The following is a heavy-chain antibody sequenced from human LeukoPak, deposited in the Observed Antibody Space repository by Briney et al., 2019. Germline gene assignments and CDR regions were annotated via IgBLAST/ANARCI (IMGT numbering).Heavy chain of an antibody. CDR1: GFTVNSQY. Sequence: GGSLRLSCAASGFTVNSQYMSWVRQAPGKGLEWVSVIYTGGTTHYADSVKGRFTISRDNAKNTLYLQMNSLRAEDTAVYYCARRKVVSAYNYGMDVWGQGTTVTVSS. CDR3: ARRKVVSAYNYGMDV. J-gene: IGHJ6*02. V-gene: IGHV3-66*01. CDR2: IYTGGTT. D-gene: IGHD2-2*01.